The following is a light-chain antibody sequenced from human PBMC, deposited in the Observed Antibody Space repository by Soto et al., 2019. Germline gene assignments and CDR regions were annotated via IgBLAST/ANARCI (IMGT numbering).Light chain of an antibody. CDR2: WAS. CDR3: QQYYSTPLT. CDR1: QSVLYSSNNKNY. V-gene: IGKV4-1*01. Sequence: DIVMTQSPESLAVSLGERATINCKSSQSVLYSSNNKNYLAWYQQKPGQPPKLLIYWASTRESGVPDRFSGSGSGTDFTLTTSSLQAEDVAVYYCQQYYSTPLTFGGGTKVDIK. J-gene: IGKJ4*01.